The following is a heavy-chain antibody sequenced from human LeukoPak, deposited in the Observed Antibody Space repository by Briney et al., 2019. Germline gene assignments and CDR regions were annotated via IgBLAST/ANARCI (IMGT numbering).Heavy chain of an antibody. Sequence: ASVKVSCKVSGYTLTELSMHWVRQAPGKRLAWMGGFDPEDGETIYAQKLQGRVTMTEDTSTDTAYMELSSLRSEDTAVYYCATALGDFWSGYTLYYFDYWGQGTLVTVSS. D-gene: IGHD3-3*01. CDR3: ATALGDFWSGYTLYYFDY. CDR1: GYTLTELS. CDR2: FDPEDGET. V-gene: IGHV1-24*01. J-gene: IGHJ4*02.